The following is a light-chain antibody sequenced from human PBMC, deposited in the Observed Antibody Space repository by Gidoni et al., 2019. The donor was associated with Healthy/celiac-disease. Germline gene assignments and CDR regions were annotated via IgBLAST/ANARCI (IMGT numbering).Light chain of an antibody. V-gene: IGKV1-39*01. J-gene: IGKJ3*01. CDR3: QQSYSTPHIT. CDR1: QSISSY. Sequence: DIQMTQSPSSLSASVGDRVTITCRASQSISSYLNWYQQKPGKAPKLLIYAASSLQSGVPSRFSGSGSGTDFTLTISSLQPEYFATYYCQQSYSTPHITFGPGTKVDIK. CDR2: AAS.